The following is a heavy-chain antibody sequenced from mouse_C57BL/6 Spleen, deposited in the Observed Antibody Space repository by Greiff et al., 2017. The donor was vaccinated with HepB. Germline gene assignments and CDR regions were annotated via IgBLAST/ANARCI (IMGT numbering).Heavy chain of an antibody. J-gene: IGHJ2*01. CDR2: INPYNGGT. Sequence: EVQLQQSGPVLVKPGASVKMSCKASGYTFTDYYMNWVKQSHGKSLEWIGVINPYNGGTSYNQKFNGKATLTVDKSSSTAYMELNSLTSEDSAVYYCARSRGYDAGFDYWGQGTTLTVSS. V-gene: IGHV1-19*01. CDR1: GYTFTDYY. CDR3: ARSRGYDAGFDY. D-gene: IGHD2-2*01.